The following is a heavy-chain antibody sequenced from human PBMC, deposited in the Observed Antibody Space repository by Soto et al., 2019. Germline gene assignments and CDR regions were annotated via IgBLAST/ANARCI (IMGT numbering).Heavy chain of an antibody. CDR2: IYYSGST. Sequence: PSETLSLTCTVSGGSISSYYWSWIRQPPGKGLEWIGYIYYSGSTNYNPSLKSRVTISVDTSKNQFSLKLSSVTAADTAVYYCAALYYYGPGSYYNYYYYYGMDVWGQGTTVTVSS. J-gene: IGHJ6*02. CDR1: GGSISSYY. V-gene: IGHV4-59*01. D-gene: IGHD3-10*01. CDR3: AALYYYGPGSYYNYYYYYGMDV.